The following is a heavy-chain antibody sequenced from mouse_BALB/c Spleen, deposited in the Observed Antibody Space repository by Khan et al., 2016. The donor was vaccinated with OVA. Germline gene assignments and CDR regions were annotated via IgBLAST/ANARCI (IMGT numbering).Heavy chain of an antibody. CDR1: GYTFTNYG. J-gene: IGHJ4*01. CDR2: INTYTGEP. D-gene: IGHD2-10*01. V-gene: IGHV9-3-1*01. Sequence: QIQLVQSGPELKKPGETVKISCTVSGYTFTNYGMNWVKQSPGKALKWMGWINTYTGEPTYADDFKGRFAFSLETSATTAYLQINNLKNEDTATYLCARPPYLSYTLDYWGQGTSVTVSS. CDR3: ARPPYLSYTLDY.